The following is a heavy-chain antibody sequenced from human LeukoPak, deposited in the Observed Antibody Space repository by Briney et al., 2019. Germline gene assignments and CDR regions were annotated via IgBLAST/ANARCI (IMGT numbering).Heavy chain of an antibody. Sequence: GGSLRLPCAASGFTFSNYWMTWVRQAPGKGLEWVANIKHDGGEKYYVDSVKGRFTISRDNAKNSLYLQMNSLRAEDTAVYYCARQPLFPHRFDPWGQGTLVTVSS. CDR3: ARQPLFPHRFDP. V-gene: IGHV3-7*04. CDR2: IKHDGGEK. J-gene: IGHJ5*02. CDR1: GFTFSNYW.